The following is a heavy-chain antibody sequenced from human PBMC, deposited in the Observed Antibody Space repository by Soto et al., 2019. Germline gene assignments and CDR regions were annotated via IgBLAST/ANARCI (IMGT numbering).Heavy chain of an antibody. Sequence: SPTLSLTCAISGDGVSSISAAWNWIRQSPSRGLEWLGRTYYRSKWYNDYAVPGKSRITINPDTSKNQFSLQLNSVTPEDTAVYYCAREAGTPGGLRYYSPYSAVWGNGTTVTVS. V-gene: IGHV6-1*01. CDR1: GDGVSSISAA. CDR3: AREAGTPGGLRYYSPYSAV. CDR2: TYYRSKWYN. D-gene: IGHD1-26*01. J-gene: IGHJ6*03.